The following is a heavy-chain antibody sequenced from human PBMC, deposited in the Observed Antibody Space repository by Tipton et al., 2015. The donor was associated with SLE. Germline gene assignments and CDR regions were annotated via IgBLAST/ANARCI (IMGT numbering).Heavy chain of an antibody. CDR3: ARGGPITMVREVLGWFDP. Sequence: LRLSCAASGFTFSSYAMSWVRQPPGKGLEWIGEINHSGSTNYNPSLKSRVTISVDTSKNQFSLKLSSVTAADTAVYYCARGGPITMVREVLGWFDPWGQGTLVTVSS. CDR2: INHSGST. V-gene: IGHV4-34*01. CDR1: GFTFSSYA. D-gene: IGHD3-10*01. J-gene: IGHJ5*02.